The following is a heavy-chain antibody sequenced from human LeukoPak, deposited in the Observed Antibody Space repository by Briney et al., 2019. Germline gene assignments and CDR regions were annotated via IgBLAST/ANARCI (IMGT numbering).Heavy chain of an antibody. Sequence: SETLSLTCTVSGGAISSYYWSWIRQPPGKGLEWIGYIYYSGSTNYNPSLKSRVTISVDTSKNQFSLKLSSVTAADTAVYYCAEGLDFDYWGQGTLVTVSS. J-gene: IGHJ4*02. CDR3: AEGLDFDY. D-gene: IGHD2-15*01. CDR2: IYYSGST. V-gene: IGHV4-59*08. CDR1: GGAISSYY.